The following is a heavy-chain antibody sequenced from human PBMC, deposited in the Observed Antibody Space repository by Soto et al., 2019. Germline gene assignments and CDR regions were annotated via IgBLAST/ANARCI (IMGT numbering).Heavy chain of an antibody. D-gene: IGHD3-9*01. CDR1: GGSFSGYY. J-gene: IGHJ4*02. Sequence: SETLSLTCAVYGGSFSGYYWSWIRQPPGKGLEWIGEINHSGSTNYNPSLKSRVTISVDTSKNQFSLKLSSVTAADTAVYYCARASRDWVYCFDYWGQGTLVTVSS. V-gene: IGHV4-34*01. CDR2: INHSGST. CDR3: ARASRDWVYCFDY.